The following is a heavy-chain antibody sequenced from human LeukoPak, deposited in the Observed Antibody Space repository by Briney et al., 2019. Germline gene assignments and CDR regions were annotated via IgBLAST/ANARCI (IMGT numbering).Heavy chain of an antibody. J-gene: IGHJ4*02. Sequence: SVKVSCKASGGTFSSYAISWVRQAPGQGLEWMGGIIPVFGTAIYAQKFQGRVTITADKSTSTAYMELSSLRSEDTAVYYCARDREGFGESNFDYWGQGTLVTVSS. D-gene: IGHD3-10*01. CDR3: ARDREGFGESNFDY. V-gene: IGHV1-69*06. CDR2: IIPVFGTA. CDR1: GGTFSSYA.